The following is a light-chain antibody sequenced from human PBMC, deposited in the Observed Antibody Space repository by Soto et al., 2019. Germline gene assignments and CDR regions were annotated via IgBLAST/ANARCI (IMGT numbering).Light chain of an antibody. CDR2: GNS. Sequence: QSVLTQPPSVSGAPGQRVTISCTGSSSNIGAGYDVHWYQQLPGTAPKLLIYGNSNRPSGVPDRFSGSKSGTSASLAITGLQAEDEADYYCQSYASSSFVVFGGGTKLTVL. CDR3: QSYASSSFVV. J-gene: IGLJ2*01. CDR1: SSNIGAGYD. V-gene: IGLV1-40*01.